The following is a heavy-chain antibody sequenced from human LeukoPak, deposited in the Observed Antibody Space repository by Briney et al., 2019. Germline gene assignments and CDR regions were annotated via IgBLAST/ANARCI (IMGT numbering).Heavy chain of an antibody. Sequence: GGSLRLSCTASGFTFRSDGMHWVRQAPGKGLEWVSFTPYDGSNKYYADSVKGRFTISRDNSKNTLYLQMNSPRAEDTAVYYCAKDLSSGWSFDYWGQGTLVTVSS. J-gene: IGHJ4*02. CDR3: AKDLSSGWSFDY. CDR1: GFTFRSDG. D-gene: IGHD6-19*01. CDR2: TPYDGSNK. V-gene: IGHV3-30*02.